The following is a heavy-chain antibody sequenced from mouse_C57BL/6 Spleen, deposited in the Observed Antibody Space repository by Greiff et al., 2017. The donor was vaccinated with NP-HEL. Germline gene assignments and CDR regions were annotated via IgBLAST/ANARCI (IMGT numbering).Heavy chain of an antibody. D-gene: IGHD1-1*01. V-gene: IGHV1-52*01. Sequence: VQLQQSGAELVRPGSSVKLSCKASGYTFTSYWMHWVKQRPIQGLEWIGNIDPSDSETHYNQKFKDKATLIVDKSSSTAYMQLSSLTSEDSAVYYCARSGPRYGVEVYFDVWGTGTTVTVSS. CDR3: ARSGPRYGVEVYFDV. J-gene: IGHJ1*03. CDR1: GYTFTSYW. CDR2: IDPSDSET.